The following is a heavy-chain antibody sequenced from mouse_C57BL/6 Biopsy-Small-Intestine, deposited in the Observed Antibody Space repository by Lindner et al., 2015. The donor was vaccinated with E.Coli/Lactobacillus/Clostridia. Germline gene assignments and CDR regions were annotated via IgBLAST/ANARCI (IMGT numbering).Heavy chain of an antibody. V-gene: IGHV1-82*01. Sequence: VQLQEYGPELVKPGASVKISCRASGYAFGTSWMNWVKQRPGKGLEWIGRIYPGDGDTYYNGKFKVKATLTADKSSSTAYMQLSSLTSEDSAVYFCARGVVDSWFSYWGQGTLVTVSA. CDR3: ARGVVDSWFSY. CDR1: GYAFGTSW. D-gene: IGHD1-1*01. CDR2: IYPGDGDT. J-gene: IGHJ3*01.